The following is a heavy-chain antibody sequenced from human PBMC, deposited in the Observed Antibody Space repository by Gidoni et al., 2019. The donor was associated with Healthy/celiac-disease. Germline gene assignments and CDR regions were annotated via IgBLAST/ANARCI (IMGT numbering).Heavy chain of an antibody. V-gene: IGHV3-74*01. Sequence: EVQLVESGGGLVQPGGSLRLSCAASGFTFSSYWMHWVRQAPGKGLVWVSRINGDGSSTSYADSGKGRFTISRDNAKNTLYLQMNSLRAEDTAVYYCARVGAGGLGDDAFDIWGQGTMVTVSS. J-gene: IGHJ3*02. CDR2: INGDGSST. CDR1: GFTFSSYW. CDR3: ARVGAGGLGDDAFDI. D-gene: IGHD3-16*01.